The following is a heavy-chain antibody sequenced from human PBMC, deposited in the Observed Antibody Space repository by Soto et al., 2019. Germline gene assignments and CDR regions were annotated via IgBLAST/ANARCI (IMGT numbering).Heavy chain of an antibody. CDR3: ARYSGNYYKSFAY. V-gene: IGHV3-72*01. CDR1: GFTFSDHY. J-gene: IGHJ4*02. Sequence: EVQLVESGGGLVQPGGSLRLSCAASGFTFSDHYMDWVRRAPGRGLEWVGRVRNKANSYATEYAASVRGRFTISRDDSKNSLYLQMNSLATEDTDVYFCARYSGNYYKSFAYWGQGTLVTVSS. CDR2: VRNKANSYAT. D-gene: IGHD3-10*01.